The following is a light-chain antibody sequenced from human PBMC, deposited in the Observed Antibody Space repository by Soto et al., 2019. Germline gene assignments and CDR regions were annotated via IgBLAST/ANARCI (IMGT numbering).Light chain of an antibody. CDR3: QQSSRTPWT. J-gene: IGKJ1*01. Sequence: DIQMTQSPASLSASVGDRVTITCRASQTISSYLNWYQKKPGKAPTLLIYAASTLQSGVPSRFSGSRSGTDFTLTISSLQPEDFASYYCQQSSRTPWTFGQGTKVELK. CDR1: QTISSY. CDR2: AAS. V-gene: IGKV1-39*01.